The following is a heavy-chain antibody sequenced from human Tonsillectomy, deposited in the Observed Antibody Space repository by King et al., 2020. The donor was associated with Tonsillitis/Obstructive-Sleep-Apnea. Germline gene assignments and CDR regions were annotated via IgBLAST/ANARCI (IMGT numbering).Heavy chain of an antibody. D-gene: IGHD2-2*01. CDR3: ARDSGCSSSSCGAHYMDV. CDR2: ISYDEINK. J-gene: IGHJ6*03. Sequence: VQLVESGGGVVQPGRSLRLSCAAPGFTFSSYAMHWVRQAPGKRLEWGAVISYDEINKYYADSVKGRFTISRDNSKNTLYVQMNSLRAEDTAVYYCARDSGCSSSSCGAHYMDVWGKGTTVTVSS. V-gene: IGHV3-30*04. CDR1: GFTFSSYA.